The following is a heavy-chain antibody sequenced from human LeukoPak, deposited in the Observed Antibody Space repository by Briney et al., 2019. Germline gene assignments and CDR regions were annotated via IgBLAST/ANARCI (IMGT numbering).Heavy chain of an antibody. Sequence: ASVKVSCTASGYTFTSYDINWVRQATGQGLEWMGWMNPNSGNTGYAQKFQGRVTMTRNTSISTAYMVLSSLRSEDTAVYYCARGSKYYDFWSGYLTPDYYGMDVWGQGTTVTVSS. CDR1: GYTFTSYD. D-gene: IGHD3-3*01. J-gene: IGHJ6*02. CDR2: MNPNSGNT. CDR3: ARGSKYYDFWSGYLTPDYYGMDV. V-gene: IGHV1-8*01.